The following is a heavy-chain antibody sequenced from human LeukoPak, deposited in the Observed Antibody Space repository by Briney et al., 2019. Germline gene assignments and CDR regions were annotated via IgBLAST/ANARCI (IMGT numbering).Heavy chain of an antibody. CDR3: AKDRGGYSYGGSDY. CDR2: ISYDGSNK. V-gene: IGHV3-30*18. D-gene: IGHD5-18*01. J-gene: IGHJ4*02. CDR1: GFTFSSYG. Sequence: GGPLRLSCAASGFTFSSYGMHWVRQAPGKGLEWVAVISYDGSNKYYADSVKGRFTISRDNSKNTLYLQMNSLRAEDTAVYYCAKDRGGYSYGGSDYWGQGTLVTVSS.